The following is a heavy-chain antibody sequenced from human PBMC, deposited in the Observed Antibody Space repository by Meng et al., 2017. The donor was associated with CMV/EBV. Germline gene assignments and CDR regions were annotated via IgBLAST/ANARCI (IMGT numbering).Heavy chain of an antibody. V-gene: IGHV2-5*01. CDR2: IYWNDDK. D-gene: IGHD3-16*01. CDR3: AHSKDWGFFDY. CDR1: GFSLSTSGVG. J-gene: IGHJ4*02. Sequence: CTFSGFSLSTSGVGVGWIRRPPGKALEWLALIYWNDDKRYSPPLKSRLTITKDTSKNQVVLTMTNTDPVDTATYYCAHSKDWGFFDYWGQGTLVTVSS.